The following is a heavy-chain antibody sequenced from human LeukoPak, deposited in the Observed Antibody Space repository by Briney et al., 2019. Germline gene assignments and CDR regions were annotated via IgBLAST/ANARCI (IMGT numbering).Heavy chain of an antibody. CDR2: INPNSGGT. V-gene: IGHV1-2*02. Sequence: ASVKVSCKASGYTFTGYYMHWVRRAPGQGLEWMGWINPNSGGTNYAQKFQGRVTMTRDTSISTAYMELSRLRSDDTAVYYCARDCSSTSCYPFDYWGQGTLVTVSS. CDR1: GYTFTGYY. D-gene: IGHD2-2*01. J-gene: IGHJ4*02. CDR3: ARDCSSTSCYPFDY.